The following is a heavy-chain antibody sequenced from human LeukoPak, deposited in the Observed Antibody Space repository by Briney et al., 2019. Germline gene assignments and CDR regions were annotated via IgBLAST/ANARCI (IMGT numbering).Heavy chain of an antibody. D-gene: IGHD2-2*01. CDR1: GGSISDYH. J-gene: IGHJ3*02. CDR3: ARPHSSTDFYAFAI. CDR2: IRTSGST. V-gene: IGHV4-4*09. Sequence: PSETLSLTCTVSGGSISDYHWSCIRQPPGAGLEWIGYIRTSGSTNYSPSLASRVTLSVDTSKNQISLTLRSVTAADTAVSYCARPHSSTDFYAFAIWGQGTMVTVSS.